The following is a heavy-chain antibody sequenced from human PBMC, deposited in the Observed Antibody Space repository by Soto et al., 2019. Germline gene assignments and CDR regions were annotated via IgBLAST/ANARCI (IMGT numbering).Heavy chain of an antibody. D-gene: IGHD4-17*01. V-gene: IGHV4-31*02. Sequence: NPSETLSLTCTVSGGSISSGGYYWTWIRQHPGKGLEWIGYIYHSGNAYYNPSLKSRVTISVDTSKNQFSLKLSSVTAADTAVYYCARDEEVNYSDYGGSDYYGMDVWGQGTTVTVSS. CDR2: IYHSGNA. CDR3: ARDEEVNYSDYGGSDYYGMDV. CDR1: GGSISSGGYY. J-gene: IGHJ6*02.